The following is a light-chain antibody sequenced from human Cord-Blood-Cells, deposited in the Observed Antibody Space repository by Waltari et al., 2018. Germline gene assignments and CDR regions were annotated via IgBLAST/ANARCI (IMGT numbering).Light chain of an antibody. CDR1: KSVSSSY. Sequence: EIVLTQSPGTLSLSPGERATLSCRARKSVSSSYLAWYQKKPGQAPRLPIYGASSRATGIPDRFSGSGSGTDFTLTISRLEPEDFAVYYCQQYGSSPDSFGQGTKLEI. CDR3: QQYGSSPDS. J-gene: IGKJ2*03. CDR2: GAS. V-gene: IGKV3-20*01.